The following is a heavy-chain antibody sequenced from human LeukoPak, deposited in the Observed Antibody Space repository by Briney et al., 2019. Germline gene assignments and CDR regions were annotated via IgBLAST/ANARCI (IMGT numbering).Heavy chain of an antibody. V-gene: IGHV4-39*07. CDR2: IYYSGST. D-gene: IGHD2-2*01. Sequence: SETLSLTCTVSGGSISSSSYYWGWIRQPPGKGLEWIGSIYYSGSTYYNPSLKSRVTISVDTSKNQFSLKLSSVTAAVTAVYYCARVLGYCSSTSCYGYFQHWGQGTLVTVSS. CDR1: GGSISSSSYY. CDR3: ARVLGYCSSTSCYGYFQH. J-gene: IGHJ1*01.